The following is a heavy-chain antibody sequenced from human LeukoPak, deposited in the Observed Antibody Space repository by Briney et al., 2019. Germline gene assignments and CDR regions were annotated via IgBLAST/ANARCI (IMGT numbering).Heavy chain of an antibody. CDR2: IKQDGSEK. CDR1: GFTFSGSW. V-gene: IGHV3-7*05. Sequence: PGGSLRLSCAASGFTFSGSWMSWVRQAPGKGLEWVANIKQDGSEKYYVDSVKGRFTISRDNAKNSLYLQMNSLRAEDTAVYYCAGDSVGVGSRLIRASNWAFDIWGQGTMVTVSS. CDR3: AGDSVGVGSRLIRASNWAFDI. J-gene: IGHJ3*02. D-gene: IGHD6-13*01.